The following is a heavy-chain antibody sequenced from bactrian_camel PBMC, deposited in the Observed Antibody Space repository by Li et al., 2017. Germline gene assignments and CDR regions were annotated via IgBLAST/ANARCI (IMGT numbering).Heavy chain of an antibody. Sequence: QVQLVESGGGSVQAGESLKLSCRYEYEYSSTCMGWFRQAPGKVREGVASIYAAGGSTFYVDSVKGRFTISQDTAEKTLYLQMNNLKTEDTASYFCATLSCRRGLATMTPLHNQCGQGTQVTVS. V-gene: IGHV3S1*01. D-gene: IGHD4*01. J-gene: IGHJ4*01. CDR1: EYEYSSTC. CDR2: IYAAGGST.